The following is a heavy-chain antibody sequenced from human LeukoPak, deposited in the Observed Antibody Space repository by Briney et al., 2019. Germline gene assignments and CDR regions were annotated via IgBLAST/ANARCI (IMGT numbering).Heavy chain of an antibody. D-gene: IGHD3-10*01. CDR2: ITSGVGIT. V-gene: IGHV3-23*01. CDR1: GFTFSNFG. Sequence: GGSLRLSCAASGFTFSNFGMNWVRQAPGKGLEWVSIITSGVGITYYADSVKGRFTISRDNSKNTLYLQMNSLRAEDTAVYHCAREDHRSGTYYGMDVWGQGTTVVVSS. J-gene: IGHJ6*02. CDR3: AREDHRSGTYYGMDV.